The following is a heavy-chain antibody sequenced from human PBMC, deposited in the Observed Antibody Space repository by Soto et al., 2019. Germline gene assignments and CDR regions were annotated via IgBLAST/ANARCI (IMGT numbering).Heavy chain of an antibody. CDR1: GFDFSSYD. V-gene: IGHV3-23*01. Sequence: EVQLLESGGGLVQPGGSLRLSCAPSGFDFSSYDMSLVRQAPGKGLEWVSGISGSGDSAYYADSVRGRFTISRDKSKDTLYVQMNSLRNENTAIYYWAKEDDAWTNGYFDIWCQGTVVTVAS. CDR2: ISGSGDSA. CDR3: AKEDDAWTNGYFDI. J-gene: IGHJ3*02. D-gene: IGHD2-8*01.